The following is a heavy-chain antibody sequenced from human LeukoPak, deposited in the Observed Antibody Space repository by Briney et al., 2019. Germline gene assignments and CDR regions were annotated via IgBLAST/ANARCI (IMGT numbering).Heavy chain of an antibody. J-gene: IGHJ4*02. CDR2: IKQDGSEK. CDR1: GFTFSSYW. D-gene: IGHD6-6*01. Sequence: PGGSLRLSCAASGFTFSSYWMSWVRQAPGKGLEWVANIKQDGSEKYYVDSVKGRFTISRDNAKNSLYLQMNSLRAEDTAVYYCARDYSYSSSAAPHTWGQGTLVTVSS. CDR3: ARDYSYSSSAAPHT. V-gene: IGHV3-7*01.